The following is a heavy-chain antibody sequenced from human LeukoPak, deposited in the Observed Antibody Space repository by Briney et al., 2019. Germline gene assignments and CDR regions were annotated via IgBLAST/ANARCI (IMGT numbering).Heavy chain of an antibody. Sequence: GGSLRLSCAASGFTFSSYTVNWVRQAPGKGLEWVSSITSSSNYIYYADSVKGRVTISRDNAKNSLLLQMNSLRAEDTAVYYCATREYCTSSSCYPRDLRGYYFNYWGQGTLVTVSS. J-gene: IGHJ4*02. D-gene: IGHD2-2*01. CDR3: ATREYCTSSSCYPRDLRGYYFNY. CDR1: GFTFSSYT. V-gene: IGHV3-21*01. CDR2: ITSSSNYI.